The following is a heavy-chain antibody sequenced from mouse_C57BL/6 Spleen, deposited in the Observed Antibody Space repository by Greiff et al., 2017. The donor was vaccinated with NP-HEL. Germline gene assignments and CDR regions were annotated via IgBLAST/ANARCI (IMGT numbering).Heavy chain of an antibody. CDR3: ARRGGNYYYGSSLDY. Sequence: QVQLKQSGAELVRPGTSVKVSCKASGYAFTNYLIEWVKQRPGQGLEWIGVINPGSGGTNYNEKFKGKATLTADKSSSTAYMQLSSLTSEDSSVYFCARRGGNYYYGSSLDYWGQGTTLTVSS. J-gene: IGHJ2*01. D-gene: IGHD1-1*01. CDR1: GYAFTNYL. V-gene: IGHV1-54*01. CDR2: INPGSGGT.